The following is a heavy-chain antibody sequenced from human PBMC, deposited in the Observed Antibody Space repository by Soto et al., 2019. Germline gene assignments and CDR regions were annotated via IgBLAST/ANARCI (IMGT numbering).Heavy chain of an antibody. V-gene: IGHV3-30-3*01. CDR1: GFTSSAYA. CDR2: IAYDESNI. J-gene: IGHJ4*02. Sequence: ESGGGVVQPGRSLRLSCAASGFTSSAYAMHWVRQAPGTGLEWVAVIAYDESNIYYADSVKGRFNISRDNSENTLYLQMNSLIPEDTAMYYCARDLKAGGGGKSGGWFFPFDYWGQGTLVTVSS. CDR3: ARDLKAGGGGKSGGWFFPFDY. D-gene: IGHD6-19*01.